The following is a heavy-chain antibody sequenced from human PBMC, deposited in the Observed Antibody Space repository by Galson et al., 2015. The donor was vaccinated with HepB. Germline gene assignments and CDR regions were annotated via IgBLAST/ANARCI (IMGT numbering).Heavy chain of an antibody. V-gene: IGHV3-30*18. CDR3: AKGGQQLGDFDD. Sequence: SLRLSCAASGFTFSSYGMHWVRQAPGKGLEWVAVISYDGSNKYYADSVKGRFTISRDNSKNTLYLQMNSLRAEDTAVYYCAKGGQQLGDFDDWGQGTLVTVSS. D-gene: IGHD6-13*01. CDR1: GFTFSSYG. CDR2: ISYDGSNK. J-gene: IGHJ4*02.